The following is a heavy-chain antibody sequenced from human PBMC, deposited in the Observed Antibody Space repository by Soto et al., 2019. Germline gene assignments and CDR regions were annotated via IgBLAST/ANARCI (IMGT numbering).Heavy chain of an antibody. D-gene: IGHD2-21*02. CDR2: ISYDGSNK. CDR3: ARVLVVTAFYFDY. J-gene: IGHJ4*02. CDR1: GFTFSSYA. V-gene: IGHV3-30-3*01. Sequence: GGSLRLSCAASGFTFSSYAMHWVRQAPGKGLEWVAVISYDGSNKYYADSVKGRFTISRDNSKNTLYLQMNSLRAEDTAVYYCARVLVVTAFYFDYWGQGALVTVS.